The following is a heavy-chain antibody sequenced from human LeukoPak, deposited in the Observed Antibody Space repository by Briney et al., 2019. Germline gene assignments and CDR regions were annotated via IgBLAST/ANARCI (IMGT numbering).Heavy chain of an antibody. CDR1: GFTFSGYA. J-gene: IGHJ4*02. V-gene: IGHV3-23*01. CDR3: AKDSSRYDFWSGSTPY. Sequence: GGSLRLSCAASGFTFSGYAMSWVRQAPGKGLEWVSAISGSGGSTYYADSVKGRFTISRDNSKNTLYLQMNSLRAEDTAAYYCAKDSSRYDFWSGSTPYWGQGTLVTVSS. D-gene: IGHD3-3*01. CDR2: ISGSGGST.